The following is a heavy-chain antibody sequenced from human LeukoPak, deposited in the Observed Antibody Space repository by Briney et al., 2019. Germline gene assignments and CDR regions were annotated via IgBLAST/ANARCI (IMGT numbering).Heavy chain of an antibody. CDR1: GYTLTELS. J-gene: IGHJ4*02. CDR3: AAGSLRLGEFSLGY. CDR2: FDPEDGET. D-gene: IGHD3-16*02. V-gene: IGHV1-24*01. Sequence: ASVKLSCKVSGYTLTELSMHWVRHPPGKGLEWMGGFDPEDGETVYEQRFQGRVTMTEDTSTDTAYMELSSLRSEDTAVYCCAAGSLRLGEFSLGYWGQGTLVTVSS.